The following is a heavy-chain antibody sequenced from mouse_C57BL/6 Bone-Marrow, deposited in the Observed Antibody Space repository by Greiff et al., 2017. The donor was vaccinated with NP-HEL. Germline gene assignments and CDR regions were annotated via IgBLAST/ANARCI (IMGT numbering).Heavy chain of an antibody. CDR3: ARCSITTMDY. D-gene: IGHD1-1*01. CDR2: IHPNSGST. Sequence: QVQLQQPGAELVKPGASVKLSCKASGYTFTRYWMHWVKQRPGQGLEWIGMIHPNSGSTNYNEKFKSKATLTVDKSSSTAYMQLSSLTSEDSAVYYCARCSITTMDYWGQGTSVTVSS. J-gene: IGHJ4*01. V-gene: IGHV1-64*01. CDR1: GYTFTRYW.